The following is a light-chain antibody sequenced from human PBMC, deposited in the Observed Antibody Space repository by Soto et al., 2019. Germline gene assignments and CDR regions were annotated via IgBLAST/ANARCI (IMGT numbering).Light chain of an antibody. CDR3: LLYYGGAQVL. CDR2: STS. CDR1: AAAVTSDYY. Sequence: QTVVTQEPSLTVSPGGTVTLTCASSAAAVTSDYYANWLQQKPGQAPRALIYSTSKKHSWIPARFSGSLLGGKAALSLSAVQPEDEADYYCLLYYGGAQVLFGGRTKLTVL. V-gene: IGLV7-43*01. J-gene: IGLJ2*01.